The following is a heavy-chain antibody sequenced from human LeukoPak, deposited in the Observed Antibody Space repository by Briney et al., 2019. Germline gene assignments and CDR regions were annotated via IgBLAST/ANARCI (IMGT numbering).Heavy chain of an antibody. CDR1: GFTFSSYS. CDR2: ISSSSSYI. Sequence: PGGSLRLSCAASGFTFSSYSMNWVRHAPGKGLEWVSYISSSSSYIYYADSVKGRFTISRDNAKNSLYLQMNSLRAEDTAVYYCARAGSLYYHLYYFVYWGQGTLVTVSS. V-gene: IGHV3-21*01. D-gene: IGHD3-3*01. J-gene: IGHJ4*02. CDR3: ARAGSLYYHLYYFVY.